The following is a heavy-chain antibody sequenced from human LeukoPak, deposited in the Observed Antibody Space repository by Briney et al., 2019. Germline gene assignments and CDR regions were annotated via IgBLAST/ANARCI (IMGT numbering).Heavy chain of an antibody. J-gene: IGHJ3*02. CDR2: IDSGGKT. CDR1: GFTVSNNY. V-gene: IGHV3-53*01. Sequence: GGSLRLSCAASGFTVSNNYMTWVRQAPGKGLECVSVIDSGGKTYYADSVKGRFTISRDNSKNTLYLQMNSLRAEDTAVYYCAKDYYYDSSGYPGGAFDIWGQGTMVTVSS. D-gene: IGHD3-22*01. CDR3: AKDYYYDSSGYPGGAFDI.